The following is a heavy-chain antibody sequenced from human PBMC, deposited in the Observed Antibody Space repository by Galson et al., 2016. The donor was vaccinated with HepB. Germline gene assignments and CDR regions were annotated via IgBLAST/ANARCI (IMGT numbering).Heavy chain of an antibody. CDR2: ISNTRSVI. V-gene: IGHV3-48*02. CDR1: GFNFGAYS. D-gene: IGHD6-13*01. CDR3: ARHSRPELAIEPPGTRWFDP. Sequence: SLRLSCAASGFNFGAYSMNWVRQAPGKGLEWISYISNTRSVIHYADSVKGRFTISRDNVNNSLYLQMNSLRDEDTAVYYCARHSRPELAIEPPGTRWFDPWGQGTLVTVSS. J-gene: IGHJ5*02.